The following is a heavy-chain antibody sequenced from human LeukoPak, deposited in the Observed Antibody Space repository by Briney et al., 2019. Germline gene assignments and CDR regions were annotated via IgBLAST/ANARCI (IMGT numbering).Heavy chain of an antibody. J-gene: IGHJ6*02. CDR1: GFTFSSYE. V-gene: IGHV3-48*03. Sequence: GGSLILSCAASGFTFSSYEMNWVRQAPGKGLEWVSYISSSGSTIYYADSVKGRFTISRDNAKNSLYLQMNSLRAEDTAVYYCARDLHTHCSGGSCYTPYYYYGMDVWGQGTTVTVSS. D-gene: IGHD2-15*01. CDR3: ARDLHTHCSGGSCYTPYYYYGMDV. CDR2: ISSSGSTI.